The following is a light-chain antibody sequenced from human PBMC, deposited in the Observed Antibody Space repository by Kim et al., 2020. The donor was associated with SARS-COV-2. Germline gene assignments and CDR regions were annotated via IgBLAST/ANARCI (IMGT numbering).Light chain of an antibody. CDR2: AVS. CDR1: QDIGDY. J-gene: IGKJ2*01. CDR3: LQYSTYPYT. V-gene: IGKV1-17*03. Sequence: DIQMTQSPSAMSASAGDRVTITCRASQDIGDYPAWLQQQPGKVPQRLIYAVSSLQSGVSSRFSGSRSGTEFTLTISGLRPEDFATYYCLQYSTYPYTLGQGTKLEI.